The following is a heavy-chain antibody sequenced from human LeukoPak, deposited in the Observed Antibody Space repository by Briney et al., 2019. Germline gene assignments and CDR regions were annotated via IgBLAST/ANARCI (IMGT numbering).Heavy chain of an antibody. Sequence: PGGSLRLSCAASGFTFSSYSMNWVRQAPGKGLEWVANIKQDGSEKYYVDSVKGRFTISRDNAKNSLYLKMNSLRAEDTAVYYCARGGGYSYGMKSMTDFDYWGQGTLVTVSS. D-gene: IGHD5-18*01. J-gene: IGHJ4*02. V-gene: IGHV3-7*03. CDR1: GFTFSSYS. CDR3: ARGGGYSYGMKSMTDFDY. CDR2: IKQDGSEK.